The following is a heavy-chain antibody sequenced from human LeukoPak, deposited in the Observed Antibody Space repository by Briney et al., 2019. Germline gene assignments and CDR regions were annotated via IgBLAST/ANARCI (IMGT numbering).Heavy chain of an antibody. CDR2: VIPIFHTA. V-gene: IGHV1-69*13. CDR3: ARTYYYDSSGYPVQVSDAFDI. D-gene: IGHD3-22*01. J-gene: IGHJ3*02. Sequence: SVKVSCKASGGTFSSYAISWVRQAPGQGLEWMGGVIPIFHTADYAQKFQGRVTITADESTSTVYMELSRLRSEDTAMYYCARTYYYDSSGYPVQVSDAFDIWGQGTMVTVSS. CDR1: GGTFSSYA.